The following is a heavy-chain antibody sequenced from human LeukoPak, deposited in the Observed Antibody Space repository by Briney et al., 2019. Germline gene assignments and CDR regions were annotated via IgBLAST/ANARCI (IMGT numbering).Heavy chain of an antibody. CDR2: ISISGDDT. V-gene: IGHV3-23*01. J-gene: IGHJ4*02. CDR1: GFTFSSSA. CDR3: ANPEWGTYLVGFDY. Sequence: GGSLRLSCAASGFTFSSSAMNRVRQAPGEGLEWVSAISISGDDTYYAESVKGRFTISRDNSKNTLYLRMNSLRAEDTAVYFCANPEWGTYLVGFDYWGQGTLVTVSS. D-gene: IGHD1-26*01.